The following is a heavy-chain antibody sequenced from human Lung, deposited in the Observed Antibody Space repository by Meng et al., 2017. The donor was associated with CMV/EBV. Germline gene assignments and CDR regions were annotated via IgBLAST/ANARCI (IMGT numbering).Heavy chain of an antibody. D-gene: IGHD1-26*01. CDR2: INPKSGNT. CDR3: ARDVMGPTDY. Sequence: ASXXVSCKASRYTFSDYYMHWVRQAPGQGLEWMGWINPKSGNTNYAQKLQGRVTMTTDTSTSTAYMELRSLRSDDTAVYYCARDVMGPTDYWGQGTLVTVSS. CDR1: RYTFSDYY. J-gene: IGHJ4*02. V-gene: IGHV1-18*04.